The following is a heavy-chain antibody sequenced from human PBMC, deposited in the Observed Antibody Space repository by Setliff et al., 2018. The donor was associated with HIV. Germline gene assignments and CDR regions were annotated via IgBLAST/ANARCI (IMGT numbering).Heavy chain of an antibody. J-gene: IGHJ4*02. Sequence: GSLRLSCAAPGFTFNNAWMTWVRQAPGKGLEWVANIKQDGSENYFVDSVKGRFTISRDNTRSSLFLHMDSLTAEDTAVYYCAREALSRDGYSYFDYWGQGTLVTVSS. CDR3: AREALSRDGYSYFDY. D-gene: IGHD5-12*01. V-gene: IGHV3-7*01. CDR1: GFTFNNAW. CDR2: IKQDGSEN.